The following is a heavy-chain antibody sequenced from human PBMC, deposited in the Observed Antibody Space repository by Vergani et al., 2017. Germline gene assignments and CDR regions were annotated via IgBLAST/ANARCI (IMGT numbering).Heavy chain of an antibody. D-gene: IGHD1-14*01. Sequence: QVQLVESGGGVVQPGRSLRLSCAASGFTFSSCAMHWVRQAPGKGLEWVAVISYDGSNKYYADSVKGRFTISRDNSKNTLYLQMNSLRAEDTAVYYCAREGVRRNRAILDYWGQGTLVTVSS. CDR3: AREGVRRNRAILDY. J-gene: IGHJ4*02. CDR1: GFTFSSCA. V-gene: IGHV3-30-3*01. CDR2: ISYDGSNK.